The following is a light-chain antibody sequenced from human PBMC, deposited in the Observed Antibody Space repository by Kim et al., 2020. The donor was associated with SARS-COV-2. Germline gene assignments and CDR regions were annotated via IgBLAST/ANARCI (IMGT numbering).Light chain of an antibody. V-gene: IGKV1-8*01. J-gene: IGKJ2*03. CDR1: QDIGIY. CDR3: QQYHSDPYS. Sequence: ASTGDRVTITCRASQDIGIYLAWYQQKPGKAPKLLIYTTSKLNSGVPSRFSGSGSGTDFTLTISYVESEDVATYYCQQYHSDPYSFGQGTKLEI. CDR2: TTS.